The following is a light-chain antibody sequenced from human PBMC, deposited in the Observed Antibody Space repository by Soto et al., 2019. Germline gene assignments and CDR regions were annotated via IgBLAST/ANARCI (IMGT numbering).Light chain of an antibody. J-gene: IGLJ3*02. CDR2: SDN. CDR3: ATWDDRLTGLV. CDR1: SSNIGSNA. V-gene: IGLV1-44*01. Sequence: QSALTQPPSAAATPGQRVTISCSGSSSNIGSNAVNWYQHLPGTAPKLLIYSDNHRPSGVPDRFSGSKSGTSASLAISGLQSEDEADYYCATWDDRLTGLVFGGGTQLTVL.